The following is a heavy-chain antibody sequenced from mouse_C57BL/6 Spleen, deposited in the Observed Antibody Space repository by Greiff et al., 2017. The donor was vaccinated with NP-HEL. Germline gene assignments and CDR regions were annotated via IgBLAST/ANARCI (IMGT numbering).Heavy chain of an antibody. Sequence: VQLQQSGPVLVKPGASVKMSCKASGYTFTDYYMNWVKQSHGKSLEWIGVINPYNGGTSYNQKFKGKATLTVDKSSSTAYMELNSLTSEDSEVYYCAREGNYRAMDYWGQGTSVTVSS. J-gene: IGHJ4*01. V-gene: IGHV1-19*01. D-gene: IGHD2-1*01. CDR2: INPYNGGT. CDR3: AREGNYRAMDY. CDR1: GYTFTDYY.